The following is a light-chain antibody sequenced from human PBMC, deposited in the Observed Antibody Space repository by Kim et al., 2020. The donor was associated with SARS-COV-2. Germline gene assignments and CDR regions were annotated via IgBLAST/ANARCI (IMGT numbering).Light chain of an antibody. Sequence: GQRVTISCSGGSSNVAINYVSWLQQVPGTAPKVVIHKTNQRPSGVPDRFSGSKSGSSASLAISCLRSDDEADYYCASWGDDLSGWMFGGGTQLTVL. CDR2: KTN. CDR1: SSNVAINY. J-gene: IGLJ3*02. V-gene: IGLV1-47*01. CDR3: ASWGDDLSGWM.